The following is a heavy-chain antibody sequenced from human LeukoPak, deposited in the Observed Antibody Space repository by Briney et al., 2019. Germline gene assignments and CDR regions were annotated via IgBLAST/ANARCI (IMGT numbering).Heavy chain of an antibody. Sequence: PGGSLRLSCAASGFNFSDYSMSWVRQAPGKGLEWVSYISSSGTSIEYADPVKGRFTISRDNAKNSIYLQMNSLRAEDTAIYYCASGDHGGSSLDHWGQGTLVTVSS. V-gene: IGHV3-21*01. CDR2: ISSSGTSI. J-gene: IGHJ4*02. D-gene: IGHD2-15*01. CDR1: GFNFSDYS. CDR3: ASGDHGGSSLDH.